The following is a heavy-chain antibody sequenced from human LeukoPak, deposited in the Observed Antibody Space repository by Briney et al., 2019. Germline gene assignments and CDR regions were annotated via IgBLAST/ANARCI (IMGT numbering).Heavy chain of an antibody. J-gene: IGHJ4*02. CDR2: IYSDGTS. Sequence: GGSLRLSCAASGFSLSDAWVNWIRQAPGKGLEWVSVIYSDGTSYYADSVKARFSISRDNSKNSLYLQMNSLRVEDTAMYYCTKTGGPWDWGQGTLVTVSS. CDR3: TKTGGPWD. V-gene: IGHV3-53*01. D-gene: IGHD7-27*01. CDR1: GFSLSDAW.